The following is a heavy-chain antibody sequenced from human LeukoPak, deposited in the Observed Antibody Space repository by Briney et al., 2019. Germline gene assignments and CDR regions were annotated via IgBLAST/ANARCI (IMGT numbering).Heavy chain of an antibody. V-gene: IGHV4-34*01. D-gene: IGHD3-10*01. CDR2: INHSGST. Sequence: NPSETLSLTCAVYGGSFSGYYWSWIRQPPGKGLEWIGEINHSGSTNYNPSLKSRVTISVDTSKNQFSLKLSSVTAADTAVYYCARDSSELWFGGPWGQGTLVTVSS. CDR3: ARDSSELWFGGP. CDR1: GGSFSGYY. J-gene: IGHJ5*02.